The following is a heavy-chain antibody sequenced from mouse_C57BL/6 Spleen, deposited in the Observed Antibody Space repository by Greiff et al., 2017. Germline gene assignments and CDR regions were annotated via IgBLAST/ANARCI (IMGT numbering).Heavy chain of an antibody. D-gene: IGHD3-1*01. V-gene: IGHV1-50*01. J-gene: IGHJ4*01. CDR2: IDPSDSYT. CDR1: GYTFTSYW. CDR3: ARAVGGYAMDY. Sequence: QVQLQQPGAELVKPGASVKLSCKASGYTFTSYWMQWVKQRPGQGLEWIGEIDPSDSYTNYNQKFKGKATLPVDTSSSTAYMQLSSLTSEDSAVYYCARAVGGYAMDYWGQGTSVTVSS.